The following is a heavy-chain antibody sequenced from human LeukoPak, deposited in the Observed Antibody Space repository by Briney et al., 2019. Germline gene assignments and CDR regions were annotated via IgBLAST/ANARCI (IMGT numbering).Heavy chain of an antibody. CDR2: IYQSGST. CDR1: GYSISTGYY. Sequence: SETLSLTCTVSGYSISTGYYWGWIRQPPGKGLEWIGSIYQSGSTYYNPSLKSRVTISVDTPKNQFSLKLSSVTAADTAVYYCAREWDTSSFDPRASGDHWGQGTPVTVSS. CDR3: AREWDTSSFDPRASGDH. V-gene: IGHV4-38-2*02. D-gene: IGHD3-9*01. J-gene: IGHJ4*02.